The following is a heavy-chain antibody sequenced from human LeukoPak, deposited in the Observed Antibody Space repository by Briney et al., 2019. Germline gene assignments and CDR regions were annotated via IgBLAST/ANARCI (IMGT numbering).Heavy chain of an antibody. Sequence: GASVKVSCKASGYTFTSDGISWVRQAPGQGLEWMGWISAYNGNTNYAQKLQGRVTMTTDTSTSTAYMELRSLRSDDTAVYYCARDQIAARPADFDYWGQGTLVTVSS. CDR3: ARDQIAARPADFDY. V-gene: IGHV1-18*01. CDR1: GYTFTSDG. D-gene: IGHD6-6*01. J-gene: IGHJ4*02. CDR2: ISAYNGNT.